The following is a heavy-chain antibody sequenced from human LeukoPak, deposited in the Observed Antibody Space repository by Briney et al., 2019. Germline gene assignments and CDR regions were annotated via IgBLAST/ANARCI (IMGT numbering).Heavy chain of an antibody. D-gene: IGHD3-10*01. CDR1: GFTFSSYG. Sequence: PGGSLRLSCAASGFTFSSYGMHWVRQAPGKGLEWVSAISGSGGSTYYADSVKGRFTISRDNSKNTLYLKMNSLRAEDTAVYYCAFSYYYGSGSYPFDYWGQGTLVTVSS. J-gene: IGHJ4*02. CDR3: AFSYYYGSGSYPFDY. V-gene: IGHV3-23*01. CDR2: ISGSGGST.